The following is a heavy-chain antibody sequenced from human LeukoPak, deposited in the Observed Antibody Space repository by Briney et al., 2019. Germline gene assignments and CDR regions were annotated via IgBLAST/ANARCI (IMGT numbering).Heavy chain of an antibody. CDR1: GGSISSSSYY. CDR3: ASIWYSSSWYEDY. V-gene: IGHV4-30-2*01. J-gene: IGHJ4*02. Sequence: SETLSLTCTVSGGSISSSSYYWSWIRQPPGKGLEWIGYIYHSGNTYYNPSLKSRVTISIDRSKNQFSLKLSSVTAADTAVYYCASIWYSSSWYEDYWGQGTLVTVSS. D-gene: IGHD6-13*01. CDR2: IYHSGNT.